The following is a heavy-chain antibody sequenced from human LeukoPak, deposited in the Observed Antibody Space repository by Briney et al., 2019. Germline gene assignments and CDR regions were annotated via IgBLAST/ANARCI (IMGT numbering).Heavy chain of an antibody. V-gene: IGHV3-30*04. CDR3: ARDGSDILTGYNPNYYYYMDV. Sequence: GGSLRLSCAASGFTFSSYAMHWVRQAPGKGLEWVAVISYDGSNKYYADSVKGRFTNSRDNSKNTLYLQMNSLRAEDTAVYYCARDGSDILTGYNPNYYYYMDVWGKGTTVTVSS. CDR2: ISYDGSNK. CDR1: GFTFSSYA. J-gene: IGHJ6*03. D-gene: IGHD3-9*01.